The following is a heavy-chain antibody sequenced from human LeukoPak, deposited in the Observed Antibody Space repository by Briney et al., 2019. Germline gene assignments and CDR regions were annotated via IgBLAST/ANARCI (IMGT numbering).Heavy chain of an antibody. J-gene: IGHJ6*02. Sequence: SETLSLTCTVSGGSISSYYWSWIRQPPGKGLEWIGYIYYSGSTNYNPSLKSRVTISVDTSKNQFSLKLSSVTAADTAVYYCARHRNSSSWYYYYYGMDVWGQGTTVTVSS. V-gene: IGHV4-59*08. CDR1: GGSISSYY. CDR2: IYYSGST. CDR3: ARHRNSSSWYYYYYGMDV. D-gene: IGHD6-13*01.